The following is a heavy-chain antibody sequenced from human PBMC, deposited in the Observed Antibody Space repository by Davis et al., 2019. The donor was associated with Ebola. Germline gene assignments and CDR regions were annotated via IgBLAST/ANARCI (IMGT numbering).Heavy chain of an antibody. J-gene: IGHJ4*02. V-gene: IGHV4-34*01. D-gene: IGHD4-17*01. Sequence: GSLRLSCAVYGGSFSGYYWSWIRQPPGKGLEWIGEINHSGSTNYDPSLKSRVTISIDTSKNQFSLNLTSVTAADTAVYFCARNYGSIDFWGQGILVTVSS. CDR1: GGSFSGYY. CDR3: ARNYGSIDF. CDR2: INHSGST.